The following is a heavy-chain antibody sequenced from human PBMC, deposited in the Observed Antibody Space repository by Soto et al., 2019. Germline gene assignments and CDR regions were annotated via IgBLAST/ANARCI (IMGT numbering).Heavy chain of an antibody. D-gene: IGHD2-15*01. V-gene: IGHV3-66*01. CDR1: GFTVSXKY. CDR2: LNRDGYT. Sequence: EVQLVESGGGVVQPGGSLRLSCVASGFTVSXKYMSWVRQAPGEGREWVSLLNRDGYTYYADSAKGRYTISRDDSKNKPNQNINSLRDKEKAVYYCTRDDVHCSGGSCYGVPMHLWGKGTTVTVSS. CDR3: TRDDVHCSGGSCYGVPMHL. J-gene: IGHJ6*03.